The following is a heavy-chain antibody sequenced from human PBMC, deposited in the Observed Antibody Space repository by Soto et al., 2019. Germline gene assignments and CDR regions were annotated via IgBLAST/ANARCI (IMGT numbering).Heavy chain of an antibody. CDR2: ISSSSSTI. D-gene: IGHD2-21*01. CDR1: GLTSSSYS. CDR3: SFGEASRYYYYGMDV. Sequence: ESGGGLVQRGGSLRLSCASSGLTSSSYSMNWVRQAPGKGLEWVSYISSSSSTIYYAASVKGRFTISRDNAKNSLYLQMNSLRAEDTAVYYCSFGEASRYYYYGMDVWGPGTTVTVSS. V-gene: IGHV3-48*01. J-gene: IGHJ6*02.